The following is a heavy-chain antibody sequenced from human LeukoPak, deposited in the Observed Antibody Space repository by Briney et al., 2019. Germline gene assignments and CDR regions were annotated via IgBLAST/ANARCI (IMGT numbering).Heavy chain of an antibody. CDR1: GGTFSSYA. D-gene: IGHD5/OR15-5a*01. V-gene: IGHV1-69*05. CDR3: ARDSDHSTSGYYYMDV. Sequence: ALVKVSCKASGGTFSSYAISWVRQAPGQGLEWMGGIIPIFGTANYAQKFQGRVTITTDESTSTAYMELSSLRSEDTAVYYCARDSDHSTSGYYYMDVWGKGTTVTVSS. CDR2: IIPIFGTA. J-gene: IGHJ6*03.